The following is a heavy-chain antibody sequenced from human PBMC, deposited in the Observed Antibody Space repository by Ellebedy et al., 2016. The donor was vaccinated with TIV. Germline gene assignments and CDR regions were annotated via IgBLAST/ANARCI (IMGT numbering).Heavy chain of an antibody. Sequence: PGGSLRLSCKVSGYSFTSSCITWVRQKTGKDLEWMGTIHTGDSYITYSPSFQGHVTFSADKSISTAYLQWGSLKASDTAMYYCARHVQYGVVTTFDYWGQGTLVTVPS. V-gene: IGHV5-10-1*01. CDR2: IHTGDSYI. J-gene: IGHJ4*02. CDR3: ARHVQYGVVTTFDY. D-gene: IGHD2-21*02. CDR1: GYSFTSSC.